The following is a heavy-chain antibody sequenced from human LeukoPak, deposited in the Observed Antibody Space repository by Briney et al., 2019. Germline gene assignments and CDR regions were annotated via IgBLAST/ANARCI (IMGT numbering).Heavy chain of an antibody. D-gene: IGHD5-12*01. CDR2: INPNTGGT. J-gene: IGHJ4*02. CDR3: ARDLATIDGIAWYYFEN. Sequence: GASVKVSCQASGYTFTDHYIHWVRQAPGQGFEWMGWINPNTGGTDYAQRFQDRIAISTYTSISTVYMELSSLSSDDTALYYCARDLATIDGIAWYYFENWGQGTLVTVS. V-gene: IGHV1-2*02. CDR1: GYTFTDHY.